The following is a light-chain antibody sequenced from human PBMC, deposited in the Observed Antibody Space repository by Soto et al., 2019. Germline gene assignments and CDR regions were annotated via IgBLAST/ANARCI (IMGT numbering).Light chain of an antibody. Sequence: DIVLTQFPGTLSLSPGERATLSCRASQSLTRNYLAWYQQKVGQAPRLLIYGANTRAAGIPDRFSGSGSGTDFTLTISRLEPEDFAVYYCQQYTKSPPTFGGAPKV. V-gene: IGKV3-20*01. J-gene: IGKJ4*01. CDR3: QQYTKSPPT. CDR1: QSLTRNY. CDR2: GAN.